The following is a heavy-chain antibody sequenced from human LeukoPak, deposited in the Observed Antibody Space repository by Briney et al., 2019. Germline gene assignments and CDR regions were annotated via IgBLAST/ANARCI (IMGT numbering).Heavy chain of an antibody. V-gene: IGHV1-2*06. D-gene: IGHD1-26*01. CDR2: INANNGAT. CDR3: ARCQRRIVGATTSDYYYYYMDV. Sequence: ASVKVSCKASGYSFTGYTIYWVRQAPGQGLEWMARINANNGATKYAQKFQGRVTLTRDTSISTAYMELSSLRSEDTAVYYCARCQRRIVGATTSDYYYYYMDVWGKGTTVTVSS. CDR1: GYSFTGYT. J-gene: IGHJ6*03.